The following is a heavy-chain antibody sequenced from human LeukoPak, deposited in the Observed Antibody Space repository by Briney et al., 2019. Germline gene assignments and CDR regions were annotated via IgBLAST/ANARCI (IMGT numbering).Heavy chain of an antibody. CDR1: GFTFSSYS. J-gene: IGHJ4*02. CDR2: ISSSSYI. Sequence: GGSLRLSCAASGFTFSSYSMNWVRKAPGKGLEWVSSISSSSYIYYAASVKGRFTISRDNAKNSLYLQRNGLRAEDTAGYYCASISSGWYWDYWGQGTLVTVSS. CDR3: ASISSGWYWDY. D-gene: IGHD6-19*01. V-gene: IGHV3-21*01.